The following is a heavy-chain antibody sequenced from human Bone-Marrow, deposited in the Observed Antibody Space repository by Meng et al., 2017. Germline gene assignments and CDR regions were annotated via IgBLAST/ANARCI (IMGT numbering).Heavy chain of an antibody. D-gene: IGHD1-26*01. Sequence: GGSLRLSCAASGISFEDDAMHWVRQAPGKGLEWVSGISWNSGTIVYGDSVKGRFTISRDNGKKSLYLQRNSLRPEDTALYYCAKSRGGSYYAGFDYWGQGTLVTVSS. J-gene: IGHJ4*02. CDR3: AKSRGGSYYAGFDY. CDR2: ISWNSGTI. CDR1: GISFEDDA. V-gene: IGHV3-9*01.